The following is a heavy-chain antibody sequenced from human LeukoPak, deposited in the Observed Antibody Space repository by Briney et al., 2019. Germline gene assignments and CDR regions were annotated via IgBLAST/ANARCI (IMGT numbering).Heavy chain of an antibody. D-gene: IGHD2-2*02. CDR1: GYTFTSYG. CDR3: ARVEHCSSTSCYIGEGAFDY. CDR2: ISAYNGNT. J-gene: IGHJ4*02. V-gene: IGHV1-18*01. Sequence: ASVKVSCKASGYTFTSYGISWVRQAPGQGLEWMGWISAYNGNTNYAQKLQGRVTMTTDTSTSTAYMELSRLRSDDTAVYYCARVEHCSSTSCYIGEGAFDYWGQGTLVTVSS.